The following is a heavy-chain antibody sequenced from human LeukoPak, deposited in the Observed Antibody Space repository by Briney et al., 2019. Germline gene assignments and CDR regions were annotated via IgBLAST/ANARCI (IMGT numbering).Heavy chain of an antibody. CDR1: GGSFSGYY. CDR3: ARGVGYYYYYMDV. Sequence: SETLSLTCAVYGGSFSGYYWSWIRQPPGKGLEWIGEINHSRSTNYNPSLKSRVTISVDTSKNQFSLKLSSVTAADTAVYYCARGVGYYYYYMDVWGKGTTVTVSS. V-gene: IGHV4-34*01. CDR2: INHSRST. J-gene: IGHJ6*03.